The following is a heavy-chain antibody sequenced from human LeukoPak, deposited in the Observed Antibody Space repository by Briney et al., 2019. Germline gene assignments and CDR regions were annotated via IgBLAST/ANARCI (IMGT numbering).Heavy chain of an antibody. Sequence: ASVKVSCKASGYTFTSYGISWVRQAPGQGLEWMGWISAYNGNTSYAQKLQGRVTMTTDTSTSTAYMELRSLRSDDTAVYYCARSVSDTAMANFDYWGQGTLVTVSS. V-gene: IGHV1-18*01. J-gene: IGHJ4*02. CDR3: ARSVSDTAMANFDY. D-gene: IGHD5-18*01. CDR2: ISAYNGNT. CDR1: GYTFTSYG.